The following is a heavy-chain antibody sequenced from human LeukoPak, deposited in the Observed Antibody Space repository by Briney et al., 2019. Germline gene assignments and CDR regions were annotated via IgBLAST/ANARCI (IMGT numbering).Heavy chain of an antibody. J-gene: IGHJ4*02. CDR2: INQDGSVK. CDR1: GFTFSNYW. V-gene: IGHV3-7*01. Sequence: GGSLRLSCAASGFTFSNYWMSWVRQAPGRGLEWVANINQDGSVKYYVDSVKGRFTISRDHAKNSQYLQMNSLRVEDTAVYYCARIGYSSSSLDYWGQGTLVTVSS. CDR3: ARIGYSSSSLDY. D-gene: IGHD6-6*01.